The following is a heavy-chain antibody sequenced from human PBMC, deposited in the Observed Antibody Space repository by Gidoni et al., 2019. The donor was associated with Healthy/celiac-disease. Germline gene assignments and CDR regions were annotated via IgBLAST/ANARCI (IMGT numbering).Heavy chain of an antibody. CDR1: GFTFSSYA. Sequence: EVQLLASGGGLVQPGGSLRLSCAASGFTFSSYAMSWVRQAPGKGLEWVSAISGSGGSTYYADSVKGRFTISRDNSKNTLYLQMNSLRAEDTAVYYCAKDARITMVRGVIITPDYWGQGTLVTVSS. J-gene: IGHJ4*02. V-gene: IGHV3-23*01. D-gene: IGHD3-10*01. CDR3: AKDARITMVRGVIITPDY. CDR2: ISGSGGST.